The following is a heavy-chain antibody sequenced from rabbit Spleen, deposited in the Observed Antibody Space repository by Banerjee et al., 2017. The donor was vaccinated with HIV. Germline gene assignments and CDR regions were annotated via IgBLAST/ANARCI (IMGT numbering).Heavy chain of an antibody. D-gene: IGHD4-1*01. CDR2: VYMGSGSI. CDR3: ARDLDGVIGWNFGW. Sequence: QSLEESGGDLVTPGASLTLTCMSSGLDFSSSDYICWVRQAPGKGLEWLACVYMGSGSIYYANWAKGRFTFSKTSSTTVTLQLTSLTAADTATYFCARDLDGVIGWNFGWWGPGTLVTVS. J-gene: IGHJ4*01. CDR1: GLDFSSSDY. V-gene: IGHV1S40*01.